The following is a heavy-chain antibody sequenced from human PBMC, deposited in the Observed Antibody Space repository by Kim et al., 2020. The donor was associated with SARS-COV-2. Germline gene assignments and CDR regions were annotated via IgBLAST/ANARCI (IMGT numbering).Heavy chain of an antibody. V-gene: IGHV5-51*01. CDR2: IYPGDSDT. J-gene: IGHJ6*02. CDR1: GYSFTSYW. D-gene: IGHD6-13*01. Sequence: GESLKISCKGSGYSFTSYWIGWVRQMPGKGLEWMGIIYPGDSDTRYSPSFQGQVTISADKSISTAYLQWSSLKASDTAMYYCARHRGIAAAGTSGGMDVWGQGTTVTVSS. CDR3: ARHRGIAAAGTSGGMDV.